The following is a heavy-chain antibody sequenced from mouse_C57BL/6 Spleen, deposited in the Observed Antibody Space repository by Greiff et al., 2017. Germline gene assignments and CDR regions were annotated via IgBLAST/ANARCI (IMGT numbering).Heavy chain of an antibody. CDR1: GYTFTSYG. CDR3: ARSGNYYGSSYEGFAY. D-gene: IGHD1-1*01. CDR2: IYIGNGYT. J-gene: IGHJ3*01. V-gene: IGHV1-58*01. Sequence: EVKLQESGAELVRPGSSVKMSCKTSGYTFTSYGINWVKQRPGQGLEWIGYIYIGNGYTEYNEKFKGKATLTSDTSSSTAYMQLSSLTSEDSAIYFCARSGNYYGSSYEGFAYWGQGTLVTVSA.